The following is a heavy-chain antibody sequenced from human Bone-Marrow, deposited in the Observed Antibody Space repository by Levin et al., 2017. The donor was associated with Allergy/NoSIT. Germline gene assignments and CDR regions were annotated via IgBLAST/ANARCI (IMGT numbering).Heavy chain of an antibody. D-gene: IGHD3-10*01. V-gene: IGHV7-4-1*02. Sequence: ASVKVSCQAAGYTFTDYVINWVRRAPGQGLEWMGWINTKNGNPTYAQGFTGRFVFSLDSSVTTSYLQISSLKTEDSAVYYCARAGIDLGSAFDIWGQGTMVTVSS. CDR3: ARAGIDLGSAFDI. CDR1: GYTFTDYV. CDR2: INTKNGNP. J-gene: IGHJ3*02.